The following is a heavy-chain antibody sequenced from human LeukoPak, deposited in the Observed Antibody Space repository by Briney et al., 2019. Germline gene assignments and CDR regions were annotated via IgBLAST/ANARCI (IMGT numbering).Heavy chain of an antibody. Sequence: PSETLSLTCTVSGGSISSYYWNWIRQPPGKALEWLGDAYYSGSTNYNPSLKTLLTISVDTSKAQFSLTLSSVPAADTAISYCASRSGRNYYGMDVWGKGTTVTVSS. D-gene: IGHD3-10*01. CDR1: GGSISSYY. CDR3: ASRSGRNYYGMDV. J-gene: IGHJ6*04. CDR2: AYYSGST. V-gene: IGHV4-59*01.